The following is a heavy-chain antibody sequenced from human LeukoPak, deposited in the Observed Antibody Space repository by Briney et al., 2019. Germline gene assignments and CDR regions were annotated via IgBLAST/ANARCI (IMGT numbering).Heavy chain of an antibody. Sequence: GGSLRLSCATSGFTFSGSAIHWVRQASGKGLEWVGRIRSKANSYATTDAASVKGRFTISRDDSKNTAYLQMNSLKTEGTAVHYCTRPSYDSSVSGVVYWGQGTLVTVSS. D-gene: IGHD3-22*01. J-gene: IGHJ4*02. CDR1: GFTFSGSA. CDR2: IRSKANSYAT. V-gene: IGHV3-73*01. CDR3: TRPSYDSSVSGVVY.